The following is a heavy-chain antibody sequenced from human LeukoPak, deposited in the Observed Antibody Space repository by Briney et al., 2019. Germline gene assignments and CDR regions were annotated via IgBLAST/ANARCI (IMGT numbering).Heavy chain of an antibody. J-gene: IGHJ3*01. CDR1: GGSISSYY. Sequence: SETLSLTCTVSGGSISSYYWSWIRQSPGKGLEWIGYMYYIEPVNYNPSFKSRVTISIDRSKNQSSLKLNSVTATDTAVYYCAITGYPRRLIDVLALWGQGTVVTVSS. CDR3: AITGYPRRLIDVLAL. D-gene: IGHD1-1*01. V-gene: IGHV4-59*08. CDR2: MYYIEPV.